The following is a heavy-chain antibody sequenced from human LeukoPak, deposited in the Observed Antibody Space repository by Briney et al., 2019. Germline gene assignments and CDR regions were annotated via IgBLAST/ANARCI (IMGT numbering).Heavy chain of an antibody. CDR3: AREVRYYYDSSGGFDY. Sequence: PSQTLSLTRTVSGGSISSDGYYWSWIRQHPGKGLEWIGYIYNSGSTYYNPSPKSRVTISGDTSKSQFSLNLSSVTAADTAVYYCAREVRYYYDSSGGFDYWGQGTLVTVSS. J-gene: IGHJ4*02. CDR2: IYNSGST. D-gene: IGHD3-22*01. V-gene: IGHV4-31*03. CDR1: GGSISSDGYY.